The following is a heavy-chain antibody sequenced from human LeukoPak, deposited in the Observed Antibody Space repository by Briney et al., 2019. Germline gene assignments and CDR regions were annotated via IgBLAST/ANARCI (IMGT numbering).Heavy chain of an antibody. CDR3: ARAWGSSGWYAGWSDP. Sequence: ASVKVSCKASGYTFTSYDINWVRQATGQGLEWMGWMNPNSGNTGYAQKFQGRVTITRNTSISTAYMELSSLRSEDTAVYYCARAWGSSGWYAGWSDPWGQGTLVTVSS. CDR2: MNPNSGNT. D-gene: IGHD6-19*01. V-gene: IGHV1-8*03. J-gene: IGHJ5*02. CDR1: GYTFTSYD.